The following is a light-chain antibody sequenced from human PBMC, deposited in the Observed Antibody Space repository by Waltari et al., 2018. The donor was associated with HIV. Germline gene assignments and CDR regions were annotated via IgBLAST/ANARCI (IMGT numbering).Light chain of an antibody. CDR3: QVWDRSGDQVI. CDR1: NIESKS. J-gene: IGLJ2*01. Sequence: YELTQPPSVSVAPGQTAMITCGGNNIESKSVQWYQQKPGQAPVLVISFDLDRPSGIPERFSGSVSGNTATLTISRVDAGDEADYYCQVWDRSGDQVIFGGGTKLTVL. V-gene: IGLV3-21*04. CDR2: FDL.